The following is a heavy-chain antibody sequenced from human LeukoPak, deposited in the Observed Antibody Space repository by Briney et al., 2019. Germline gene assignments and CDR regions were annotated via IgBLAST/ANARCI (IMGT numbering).Heavy chain of an antibody. V-gene: IGHV4-39*01. CDR3: ARRITGTTSDSFDS. CDR1: GGSISSSRYF. J-gene: IGHJ4*02. Sequence: SETLSLTCTVSGGSISSSRYFWGWIRQPPGKGLEWIGSISYTGSTYYNPSLKSRVIIPVDTSKNQFSLKLSSVTAADTAVYYCARRITGTTSDSFDSWGKGTLVTVSS. D-gene: IGHD1-20*01. CDR2: ISYTGST.